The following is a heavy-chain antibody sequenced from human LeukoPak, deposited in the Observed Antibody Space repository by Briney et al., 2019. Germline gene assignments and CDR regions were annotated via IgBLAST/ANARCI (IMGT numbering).Heavy chain of an antibody. D-gene: IGHD3-10*01. CDR3: ARHWLTMIRGLIMGVEANTHYYYMDV. CDR2: IRSKAHSYAS. V-gene: IGHV3-73*01. CDR1: GFTFSGST. J-gene: IGHJ6*03. Sequence: PGGSLRLSCAASGFTFSGSTMHWVRQASGKGLEWVGHIRSKAHSYASAYAASVRGRFTVSRDDSKNTAYLQMNSLKTEDTAVYYCARHWLTMIRGLIMGVEANTHYYYMDVWGKGTTVTVSS.